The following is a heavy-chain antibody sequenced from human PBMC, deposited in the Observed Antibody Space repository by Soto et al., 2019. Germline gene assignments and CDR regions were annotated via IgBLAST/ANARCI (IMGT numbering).Heavy chain of an antibody. D-gene: IGHD3-9*01. Sequence: LQPLSLTWSVSGGSSVSYCWSWIWQHPGKGLEWIGYIYYSGSTNYNPSLKSRVTISVDTSKNQFSLKLSSVTAADTAVYYCARGHYDISTGALVPWGQGTLVTVSS. CDR3: ARGHYDISTGALVP. J-gene: IGHJ5*02. V-gene: IGHV4-59*01. CDR1: GGSSVSYC. CDR2: IYYSGST.